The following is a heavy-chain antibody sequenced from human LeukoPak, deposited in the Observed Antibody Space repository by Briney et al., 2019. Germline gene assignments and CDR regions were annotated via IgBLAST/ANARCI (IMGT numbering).Heavy chain of an antibody. Sequence: GGSLRLSCAASGFTLSSDTMNWVRQAPGKGLEWVSHIGHRSSDIWHADSVKGRSTASRDNAKNSVYLQMNSLRAEDSALYYCARSLTALDYWGLGTLVTVSS. V-gene: IGHV3-21*05. CDR2: IGHRSSDI. CDR3: ARSLTALDY. D-gene: IGHD1-20*01. CDR1: GFTLSSDT. J-gene: IGHJ4*02.